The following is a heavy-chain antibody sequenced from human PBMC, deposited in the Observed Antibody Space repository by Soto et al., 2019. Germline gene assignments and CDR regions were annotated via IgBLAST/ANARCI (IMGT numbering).Heavy chain of an antibody. J-gene: IGHJ6*01. CDR1: GGSFSGYY. CDR2: INHSGST. Sequence: SETLSLTCAVYGGSFSGYYWSWISQPPGKRLEWIGEINHSGSTNYNPSLKSRVTISVDTSKNQFSLKLSSVTAADTAVYYCATGVSSGYCSSTSCSFGMDVWQQGXTGTVSS. V-gene: IGHV4-34*01. D-gene: IGHD2-2*01. CDR3: ATGVSSGYCSSTSCSFGMDV.